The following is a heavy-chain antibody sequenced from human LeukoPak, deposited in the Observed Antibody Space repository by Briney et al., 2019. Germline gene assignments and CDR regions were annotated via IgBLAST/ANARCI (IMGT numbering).Heavy chain of an antibody. Sequence: GGSLRLSCTASGFTFCDYAMSWVRQAPGKGLEWVGFIRSKAYGGTTEYAASVKGRFTISRDDSKSIAYLQMNSLKTGDTAVYYCTRGRDDSSGYYPYYFDYWGQGTLVTVSS. CDR2: IRSKAYGGTT. D-gene: IGHD3-22*01. J-gene: IGHJ4*02. V-gene: IGHV3-49*04. CDR1: GFTFCDYA. CDR3: TRGRDDSSGYYPYYFDY.